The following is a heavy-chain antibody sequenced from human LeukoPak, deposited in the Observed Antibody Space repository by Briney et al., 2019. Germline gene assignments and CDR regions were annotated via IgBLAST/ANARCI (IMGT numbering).Heavy chain of an antibody. V-gene: IGHV4-59*01. CDR2: IYYSGST. D-gene: IGHD2-15*01. CDR3: ARAYCSGGTCFDY. J-gene: IGHJ4*02. CDR1: GGSISGYF. Sequence: SETLSLTCTVSGGSISGYFWSWIRQPPGKGLEWIGYIYYSGSTSQNPSLKSRVTISVDTSKNLFSLKLNSVTAADTAVYYCARAYCSGGTCFDYWGQGTLVTVPS.